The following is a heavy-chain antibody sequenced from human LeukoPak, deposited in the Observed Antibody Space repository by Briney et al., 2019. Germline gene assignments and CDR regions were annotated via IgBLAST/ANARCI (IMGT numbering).Heavy chain of an antibody. V-gene: IGHV4-4*07. Sequence: SETLSLTCTVSGGSISSYYWSWIRQPAGKGLEWIGRIYTSGSTNYNPSLKSRVTMSVDTSKNQFSLKLSSVTAADTAAYYCARGSSGVPGSYYPNYYYYYYMDVWGKGTTVTISS. CDR3: ARGSSGVPGSYYPNYYYYYYMDV. J-gene: IGHJ6*03. CDR1: GGSISSYY. D-gene: IGHD3-10*01. CDR2: IYTSGST.